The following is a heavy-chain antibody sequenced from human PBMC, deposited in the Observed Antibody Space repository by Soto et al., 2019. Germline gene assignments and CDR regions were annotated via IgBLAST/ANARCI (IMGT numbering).Heavy chain of an antibody. J-gene: IGHJ5*02. D-gene: IGHD2-2*01. Sequence: GGSLRLSCSASGFTFSSYAMHWVRQAPGKGLEYVSAISSNGVSTYYADSVKGRFTISRDNSKNTLYLQMSSLRAEDTAVYYCVKDRQDIVVVPAPPWFDPWGQGTLVTVSS. CDR3: VKDRQDIVVVPAPPWFDP. CDR1: GFTFSSYA. V-gene: IGHV3-64D*08. CDR2: ISSNGVST.